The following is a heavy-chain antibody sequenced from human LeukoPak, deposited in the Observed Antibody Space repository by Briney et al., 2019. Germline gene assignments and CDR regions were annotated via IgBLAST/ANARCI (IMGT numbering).Heavy chain of an antibody. V-gene: IGHV3-23*01. J-gene: IGHJ4*02. Sequence: GGSLRLSCVASGFTFSSYAMSWVRQAPGKGLEWVSAISGSSVSTYYADSVKGRFTISRDNSKNTLYLQMNSLRAEDTAVYHCAKPYCTSTSCPTDYWGQGTLVTVSS. CDR1: GFTFSSYA. CDR3: AKPYCTSTSCPTDY. D-gene: IGHD2-2*01. CDR2: ISGSSVST.